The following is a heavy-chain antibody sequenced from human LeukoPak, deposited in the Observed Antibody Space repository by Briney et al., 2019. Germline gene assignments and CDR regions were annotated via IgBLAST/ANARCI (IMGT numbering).Heavy chain of an antibody. CDR3: AKDGAAAGTYFDY. CDR1: GFTFDDYA. Sequence: GRSLRLSCAASGFTFDDYAMHWVRQAPGKGLEWVSGISWNSGSIGYADSVKGRFTISRDNAKSSLYLQMNSLRAVDTALYYCAKDGAAAGTYFDYWGQGTLVTVSS. V-gene: IGHV3-9*01. J-gene: IGHJ4*02. CDR2: ISWNSGSI. D-gene: IGHD6-13*01.